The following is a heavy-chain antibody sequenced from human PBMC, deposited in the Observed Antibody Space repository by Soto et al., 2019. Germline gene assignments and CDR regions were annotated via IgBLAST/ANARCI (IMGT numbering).Heavy chain of an antibody. Sequence: GGSLRLSCAASGFTFSNAWMNWVRQAPGKGLEWVGRIKSKTDGGTTDYAAPVKGRFTISRDDSKNTLYLQMNSLKTEDTAVYYCTTETPGIVSSSSYQWWGQGTLVTVSS. D-gene: IGHD6-6*01. CDR2: IKSKTDGGTT. CDR1: GFTFSNAW. CDR3: TTETPGIVSSSSYQW. J-gene: IGHJ4*02. V-gene: IGHV3-15*07.